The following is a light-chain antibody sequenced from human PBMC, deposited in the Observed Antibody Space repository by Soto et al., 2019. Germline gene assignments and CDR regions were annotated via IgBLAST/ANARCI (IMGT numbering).Light chain of an antibody. CDR3: CSYAGSSTLWV. CDR1: KNDVGSYTL. Sequence: QSALTQPASVSGSPGQSVTISCTGTKNDVGSYTLVSWYQQHPGKAPKVMIYEGSKRPSGVSNRFSGSKSGNTASLTISGLQAEDEADYYCCSYAGSSTLWVFGGRTKLTVL. CDR2: EGS. J-gene: IGLJ3*02. V-gene: IGLV2-23*01.